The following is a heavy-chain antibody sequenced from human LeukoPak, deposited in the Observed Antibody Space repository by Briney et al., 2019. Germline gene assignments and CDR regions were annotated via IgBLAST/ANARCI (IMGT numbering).Heavy chain of an antibody. J-gene: IGHJ4*02. CDR1: GFTFSSYW. D-gene: IGHD1-26*01. CDR2: ISTDGSDT. CDR3: TRESFTGCGSYAY. V-gene: IGHV3-74*01. Sequence: PGGSLRLSCAASGFTFSSYWMHWVRQAPGKGLVWVSRISTDGSDTIYADSVKGRFTISRDNAKNTLYLQMNSLRAEDTAVYYCTRESFTGCGSYAYWGQGTLVTVSS.